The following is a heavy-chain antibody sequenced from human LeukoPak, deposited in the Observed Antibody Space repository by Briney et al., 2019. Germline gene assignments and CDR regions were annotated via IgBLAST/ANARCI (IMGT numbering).Heavy chain of an antibody. Sequence: KPSETLSLTCSVSGYSISSGYYWGWIRQPPGKGLEWIGSVFHSGITYYKPSLKSRVTILVDTSKNQFSLKLTSVTAADTAVYYCARDSSGTRGTFDYWGQGTLVTVSS. J-gene: IGHJ4*02. CDR3: ARDSSGTRGTFDY. D-gene: IGHD2-2*01. CDR2: VFHSGIT. CDR1: GYSISSGYY. V-gene: IGHV4-38-2*02.